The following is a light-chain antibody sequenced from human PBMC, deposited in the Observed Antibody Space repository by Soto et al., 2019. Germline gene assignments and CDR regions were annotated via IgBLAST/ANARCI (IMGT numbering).Light chain of an antibody. V-gene: IGKV2-30*02. CDR3: MQGTHWTIT. CDR2: KVS. Sequence: DVVMNQSPLSLPVTLGQPASISCRANQSLLHSDGLAYFSWFQQRPGRSPRGXIYKVSNRESGVPARFSGSGAGTDCALKISRVEAEDVGVDYCMQGTHWTITFGQGTKVDIK. J-gene: IGKJ1*01. CDR1: QSLLHSDGLAY.